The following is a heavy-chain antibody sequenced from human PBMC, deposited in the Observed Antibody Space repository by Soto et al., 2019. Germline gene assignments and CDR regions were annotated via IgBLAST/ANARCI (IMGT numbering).Heavy chain of an antibody. J-gene: IGHJ3*02. V-gene: IGHV4-59*11. D-gene: IGHD2-15*01. CDR3: ARFQYPVVTALHI. Sequence: SETLSLTCSVCGVSIGSHFWSWIRQAPWKGPELVGYIYHTVNTNYNPALRSRVTISMDTSENQLSLQLSSVTAADTAVYYCARFQYPVVTALHIWGQGTIVTVSS. CDR1: GVSIGSHF. CDR2: IYHTVNT.